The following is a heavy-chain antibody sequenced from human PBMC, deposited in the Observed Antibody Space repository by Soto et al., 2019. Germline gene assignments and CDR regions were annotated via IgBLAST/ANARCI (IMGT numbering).Heavy chain of an antibody. D-gene: IGHD4-17*01. Sequence: EVQLVESGGGLVKPGGCLRLSCAASGFTFSRYSMNWVRQAPGKGLEWVSFISSSGSDIYYADSVKGRFTISRDKATNSLYLQLKSLRAEDTAVYYCARDFYGDYGFDYWGQGTLVTVYS. V-gene: IGHV3-21*01. CDR2: ISSSGSDI. J-gene: IGHJ4*02. CDR3: ARDFYGDYGFDY. CDR1: GFTFSRYS.